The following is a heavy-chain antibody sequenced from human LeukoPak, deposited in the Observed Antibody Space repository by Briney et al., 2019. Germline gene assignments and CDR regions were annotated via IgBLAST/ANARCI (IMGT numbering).Heavy chain of an antibody. CDR1: GGSISSSSYY. CDR2: IYYSGST. CDR3: ARGIAVATTPLFDY. D-gene: IGHD6-19*01. V-gene: IGHV4-39*07. J-gene: IGHJ4*02. Sequence: PSETLSLTCTVSGGSISSSSYYWGWIRQPPGKGLEWIGGIYYSGSTYYNPSLKSRVTISVDTSKNQFSLKLSSVTAADTAVYYCARGIAVATTPLFDYWGQGTLVTVSS.